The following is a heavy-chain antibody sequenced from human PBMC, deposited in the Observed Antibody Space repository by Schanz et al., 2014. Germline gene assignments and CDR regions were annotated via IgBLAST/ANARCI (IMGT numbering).Heavy chain of an antibody. V-gene: IGHV1-46*03. J-gene: IGHJ4*02. D-gene: IGHD2-15*01. CDR3: SRVGCGGDFNC. Sequence: QVQLVQSGAEVKKPGASEKVSCKASGYTFTSYYMHWGRPAPGQGIEWMGIINPSGGSTSYAQEFQGRVRLTIDTSTGTVSMELSSLRSEPTAVYYCSRVGCGGDFNCWGQGTLVTVSS. CDR2: INPSGGST. CDR1: GYTFTSYY.